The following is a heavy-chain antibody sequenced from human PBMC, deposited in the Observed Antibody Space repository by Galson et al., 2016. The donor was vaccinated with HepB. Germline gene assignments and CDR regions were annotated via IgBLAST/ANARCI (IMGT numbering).Heavy chain of an antibody. V-gene: IGHV3-48*02. Sequence: SLRLSCAASGITFGAYSMNWVRQAPGKGLEWISYIRSTNTAIDYADSVKGRFTISRDNGQNALFLQRNSLRDEDTGVYYCARDARGSWRHSYSFHYYMGVWGKGPTVTVSS. CDR2: IRSTNTAI. CDR1: GITFGAYS. CDR3: ARDARGSWRHSYSFHYYMGV. J-gene: IGHJ6*03. D-gene: IGHD6-13*01.